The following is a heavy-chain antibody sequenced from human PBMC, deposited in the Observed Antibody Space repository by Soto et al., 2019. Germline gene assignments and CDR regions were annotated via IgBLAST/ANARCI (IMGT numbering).Heavy chain of an antibody. V-gene: IGHV4-30-2*02. CDR2: IYHSGST. CDR3: ARYDGRY. CDR1: GGSISSGGYS. J-gene: IGHJ4*02. Sequence: SETLSLTCAVSGGSISSGGYSWRWIRQPPGKGLEWIGYIYHSGSTYYNPSLKSRVTISVDTSKNQFSLKLSSVTAADTAVYYCARYDGRYWGQGTLVTVSS. D-gene: IGHD3-16*01.